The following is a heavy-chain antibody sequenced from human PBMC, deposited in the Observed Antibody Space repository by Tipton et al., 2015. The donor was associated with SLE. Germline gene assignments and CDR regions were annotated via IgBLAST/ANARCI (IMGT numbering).Heavy chain of an antibody. CDR1: GGSFSGYY. D-gene: IGHD3-3*01. V-gene: IGHV4-34*01. Sequence: TLSLTCAVYGGSFSGYYWNWIRQPPGKGLEWIGEINHSGSTNYNPSLKSRVTISVDTSKNQFSLKLSSVTAADTAVYYCAREIFGVALYWGQGTLVTVSS. J-gene: IGHJ4*02. CDR2: INHSGST. CDR3: AREIFGVALY.